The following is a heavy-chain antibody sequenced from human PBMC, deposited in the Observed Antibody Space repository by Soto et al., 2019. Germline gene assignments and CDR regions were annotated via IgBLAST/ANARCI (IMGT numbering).Heavy chain of an antibody. D-gene: IGHD2-2*01. CDR2: ISDSGGTT. CDR3: AKGGSSSSSPLDY. CDR1: RFTFSNYA. J-gene: IGHJ4*02. V-gene: IGHV3-23*01. Sequence: GGSLRLSCAAPRFTFSNYAMNWVRQAPGKGLEWVSVISDSGGTTYYTDSVKGRFTVSRDNSKNTLYLQMNSLRAEDTAVYFCAKGGSSSSSPLDYWGRGTLVTVSS.